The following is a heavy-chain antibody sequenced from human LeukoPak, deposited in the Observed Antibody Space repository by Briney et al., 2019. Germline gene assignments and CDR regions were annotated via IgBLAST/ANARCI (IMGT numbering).Heavy chain of an antibody. J-gene: IGHJ4*02. Sequence: PSETLSLTCTVSGGSISSYYWSWIRQPPGKGLEWIGEINHSGSTNYNPSLKSRVTISVDTSKNQFSLKLSSVTAADTAVYYCARGSRLVPDYWGQGTLVTVSS. D-gene: IGHD3-9*01. CDR2: INHSGST. CDR3: ARGSRLVPDY. CDR1: GGSISSYY. V-gene: IGHV4-34*01.